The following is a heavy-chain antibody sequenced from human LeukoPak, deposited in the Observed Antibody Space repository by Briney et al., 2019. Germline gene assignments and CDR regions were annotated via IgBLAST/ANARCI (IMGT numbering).Heavy chain of an antibody. CDR3: ARSSTGYCSSSSCYPAFDM. CDR2: INHSGST. D-gene: IGHD2-2*01. CDR1: GGSFSGYY. J-gene: IGHJ3*02. V-gene: IGHV4-34*01. Sequence: SETLSLTCAVYGGSFSGYYWSWIRQPPGKGLEWIGEINHSGSTNYNPSLKSRVTISVDTSKNQFSLKLSSVTAADTAVYYCARSSTGYCSSSSCYPAFDMWGQGTMVTVSS.